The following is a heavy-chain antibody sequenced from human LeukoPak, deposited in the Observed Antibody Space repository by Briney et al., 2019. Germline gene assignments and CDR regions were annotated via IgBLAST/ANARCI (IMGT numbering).Heavy chain of an antibody. CDR3: ARGNWDSSGWYYDY. CDR1: GGTFSSYT. V-gene: IGHV1-69*16. J-gene: IGHJ4*02. CDR2: IIPILGIA. Sequence: SVKVSCKASGGTFSSYTISWVRQAPGQGLEWMGRIIPILGIANYAQKFQGRVTITTDESTNTAYMELSSLRSEDTAVYYCARGNWDSSGWYYDYWGQGTLVTVSS. D-gene: IGHD6-19*01.